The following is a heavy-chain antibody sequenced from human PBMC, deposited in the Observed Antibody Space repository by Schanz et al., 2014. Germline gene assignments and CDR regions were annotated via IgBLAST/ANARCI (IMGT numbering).Heavy chain of an antibody. CDR1: GGTFNSYN. Sequence: QVQLVQSGAEVKKPGSSMKVSCKASGGTFNSYNINWVRQAPGQGLEWMGRIIPILGIANYAQKFQGRVTITADRSTSTAYMELSSLRSEDTAVYYCARGYGDSPTDFWGQGTLVTVSP. CDR3: ARGYGDSPTDF. V-gene: IGHV1-69*02. CDR2: IIPILGIA. J-gene: IGHJ4*02. D-gene: IGHD4-17*01.